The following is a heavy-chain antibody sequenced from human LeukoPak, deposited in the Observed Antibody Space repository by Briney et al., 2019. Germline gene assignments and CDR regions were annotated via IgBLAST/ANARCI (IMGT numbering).Heavy chain of an antibody. CDR2: ICYDGSNK. V-gene: IGHV3-33*01. J-gene: IGHJ1*01. D-gene: IGHD5-24*01. CDR1: GFTFSSYG. Sequence: PGRSLRLSCAASGFTFSSYGMHWVRQAPGKGLEGVAVICYDGSNKYYGDSVKGGFTISRENSKKTLYLQMNSLRVEDTAVYYCARGDGYNDAEYLQHWGQGTLVTVS. CDR3: ARGDGYNDAEYLQH.